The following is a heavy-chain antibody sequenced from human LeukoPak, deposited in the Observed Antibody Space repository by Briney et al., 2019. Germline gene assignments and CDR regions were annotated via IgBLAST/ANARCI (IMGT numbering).Heavy chain of an antibody. CDR1: GFSFNSYT. V-gene: IGHV3-21*01. CDR3: VRDVSRRIGMDV. J-gene: IGHJ6*02. CDR2: ISPVSSYT. D-gene: IGHD2/OR15-2a*01. Sequence: GGSLRLSCLASGFSFNSYTTNWVREAPGKGLEWVSTISPVSSYTWYAESVKGRFTISRDNPKNSLYLQMDSLRAEDTAVYYCVRDVSRRIGMDVWGQGTTVTVSS.